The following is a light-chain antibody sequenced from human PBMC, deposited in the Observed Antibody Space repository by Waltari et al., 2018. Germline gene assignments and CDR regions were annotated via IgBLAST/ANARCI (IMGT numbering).Light chain of an antibody. Sequence: DIQMTQSPSSLSASVGDRVTITCRASQSISSYLNWYQQKPGKAPKLLIYAASSLQSGVPSRFSGSGSGTDFTLTISSLQPEDFATYYCQQANNFPRTFGQGTKVEI. CDR1: QSISSY. CDR3: QQANNFPRT. J-gene: IGKJ1*01. CDR2: AAS. V-gene: IGKV1-39*01.